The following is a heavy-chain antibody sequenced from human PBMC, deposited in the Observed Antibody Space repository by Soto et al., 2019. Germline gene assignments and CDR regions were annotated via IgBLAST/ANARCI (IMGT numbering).Heavy chain of an antibody. CDR2: INHSGST. Sequence: QVQLQQWGAGLLKPSETLSLTCAVYGGSFSGYYWSWIRQPPGKGLEWIGEINHSGSTNYNPSLKSRVTISVDTSKNQFPLKLSSVTAADTAVYYCARVVGNYYDSSGYYGAYRYWGQGTLVTVSS. J-gene: IGHJ4*02. V-gene: IGHV4-34*01. CDR1: GGSFSGYY. CDR3: ARVVGNYYDSSGYYGAYRY. D-gene: IGHD3-22*01.